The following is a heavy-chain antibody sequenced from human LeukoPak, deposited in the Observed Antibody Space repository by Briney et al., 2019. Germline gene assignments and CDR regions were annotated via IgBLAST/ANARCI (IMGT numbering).Heavy chain of an antibody. J-gene: IGHJ4*02. D-gene: IGHD3-3*01. V-gene: IGHV1-18*01. CDR3: ARTPDFWSGYYTDY. Sequence: ASVKVSCKASGYTFTGYGISWVRQAPGQGLEWMGWISAYNGNTNYAQKLQGRVTMTTDTSTSTAYMELRSLRSDDTAVYYCARTPDFWSGYYTDYWGQGTLVTVSS. CDR2: ISAYNGNT. CDR1: GYTFTGYG.